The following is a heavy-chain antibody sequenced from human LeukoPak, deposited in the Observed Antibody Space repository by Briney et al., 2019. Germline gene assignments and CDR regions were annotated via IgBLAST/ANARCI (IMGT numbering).Heavy chain of an antibody. V-gene: IGHV5-51*01. CDR2: IYPGDSDT. D-gene: IGHD3-22*01. J-gene: IGHJ1*01. Sequence: GESLKISCKGSGYNFTSYWVGWVRPMPGKGLQCLGTIYPGDSDTRYSPSFQGQVTISVDKSVSTAYLQWSSLKASDTAMYYCARSDSSGGARGIQYWGQGTPVTVSS. CDR3: ARSDSSGGARGIQY. CDR1: GYNFTSYW.